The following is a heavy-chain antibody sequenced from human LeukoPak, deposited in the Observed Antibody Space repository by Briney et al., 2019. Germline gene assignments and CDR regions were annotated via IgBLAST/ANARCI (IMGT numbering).Heavy chain of an antibody. J-gene: IGHJ4*02. D-gene: IGHD3-10*01. V-gene: IGHV4-34*01. Sequence: TSETLSLTCAVYGGSFSGYYWSWIRQPPGKGLEWIGEINHSGSTNYNPSLKSRVTISVDTSKNQFSLKLSSVTAADTAVYYCARDYPMLRGVTVSRFNFDYWGQGTLVTVSS. CDR1: GGSFSGYY. CDR2: INHSGST. CDR3: ARDYPMLRGVTVSRFNFDY.